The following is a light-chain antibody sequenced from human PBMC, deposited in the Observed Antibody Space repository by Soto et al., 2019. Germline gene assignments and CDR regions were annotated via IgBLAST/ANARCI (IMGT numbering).Light chain of an antibody. V-gene: IGLV2-14*01. CDR2: DVS. CDR1: SSDVGGYNY. J-gene: IGLJ1*01. CDR3: SSYTSGGYV. Sequence: QSALTQPASVSGSPGQSITISCTGTSSDVGGYNYVSWYRQHPGKAPKLMIYDVSNRPSGVSNRFSGSKSGNTAFLTISGLQAEDEADYYCSSYTSGGYVFGTGTKVTVL.